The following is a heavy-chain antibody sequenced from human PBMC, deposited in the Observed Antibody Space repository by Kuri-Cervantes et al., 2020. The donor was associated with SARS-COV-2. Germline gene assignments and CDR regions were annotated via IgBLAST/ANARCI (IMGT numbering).Heavy chain of an antibody. CDR1: GGSFSGYY. V-gene: IGHV4-34*01. CDR2: INHSGST. J-gene: IGHJ3*02. CDR3: ARDPYYDYVWGSYRLGGAFDI. Sequence: ESLKISCAVYGGSFSGYYWSWIRQPPGKGLEWIGEINHSGSTNYNPSLKSRVTISVDTSKNQFSLKLSSVTAADTAVYYCARDPYYDYVWGSYRLGGAFDIWGQGTMVTVSS. D-gene: IGHD3-16*02.